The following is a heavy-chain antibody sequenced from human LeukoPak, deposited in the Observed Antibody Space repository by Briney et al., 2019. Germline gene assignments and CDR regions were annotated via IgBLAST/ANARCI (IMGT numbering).Heavy chain of an antibody. CDR3: ARVRGYYYGMDV. D-gene: IGHD3-10*01. CDR1: GGSISSYY. J-gene: IGHJ6*02. Sequence: SETLSLTCTVSGGSISSYYWSWIRQPPGKGLGWIGYIYYSGSTNYNPSLKSRVTISVDTSKNQFSLKLSSVTAADTAVYYCARVRGYYYGMDVWGQGTTVTVSS. V-gene: IGHV4-59*01. CDR2: IYYSGST.